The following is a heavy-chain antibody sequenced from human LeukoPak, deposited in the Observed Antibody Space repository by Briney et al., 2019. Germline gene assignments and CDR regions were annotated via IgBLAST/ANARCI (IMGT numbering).Heavy chain of an antibody. V-gene: IGHV3-30*18. CDR2: ISYDGGNK. D-gene: IGHD3-22*01. CDR3: AKVDDYDSSGYYYAEDAFDI. CDR1: GFTFSSYG. Sequence: PGRSLRLSCAASGFTFSSYGMHWVRQAPGKGLEWVAVISYDGGNKYYADSVKGRFTISRDNSKNTLYLQMNSLRAEDTAVYYCAKVDDYDSSGYYYAEDAFDIWGQGTMVTVSS. J-gene: IGHJ3*02.